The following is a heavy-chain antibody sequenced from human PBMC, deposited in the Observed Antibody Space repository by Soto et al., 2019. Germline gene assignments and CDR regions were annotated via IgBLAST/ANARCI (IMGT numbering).Heavy chain of an antibody. CDR3: ARDIYSYGSVGTPDI. J-gene: IGHJ3*02. CDR2: ISNDGNRQ. Sequence: HPGGSLRLSCVASGFSFSSQAMHWVRQAPGKGLEWVAAISNDGNRQLYADSVKDRFTISRDNSRNTLDLQMNNLRTEDTGVYFCARDIYSYGSVGTPDIWGQGTMVTVSS. CDR1: GFSFSSQA. V-gene: IGHV3-30-3*01. D-gene: IGHD5-18*01.